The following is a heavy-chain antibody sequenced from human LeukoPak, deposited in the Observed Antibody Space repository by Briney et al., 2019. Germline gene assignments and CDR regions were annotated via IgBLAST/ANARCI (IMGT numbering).Heavy chain of an antibody. CDR1: GFTFSSYW. D-gene: IGHD4-11*01. V-gene: IGHV3-23*01. CDR3: AKDPDPYSNYALGYFDY. CDR2: ISGSGGST. Sequence: GGSLRLSCAASGFTFSSYWMSWVRQAPGKGLEWVSAISGSGGSTYYADSVKGRFTISRDNSKNTLYLQMNSLRAEDTAVYYCAKDPDPYSNYALGYFDYWGQGTLVTVSS. J-gene: IGHJ4*02.